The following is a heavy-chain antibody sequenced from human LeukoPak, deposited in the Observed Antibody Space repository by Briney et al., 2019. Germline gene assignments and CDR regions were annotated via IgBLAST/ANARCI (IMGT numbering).Heavy chain of an antibody. J-gene: IGHJ6*02. CDR3: ARGAFLRRRIAVAVSMDV. V-gene: IGHV4-34*01. Sequence: SETLSLTCAAYGGSFSGYYWSWIRQPPGKGLEWIGEINHSGSTNYNPSLKSRVTISVDTSKNQFFLKLSSVTAADTAVYYCARGAFLRRRIAVAVSMDVWGQGTTVTVSS. D-gene: IGHD6-19*01. CDR2: INHSGST. CDR1: GGSFSGYY.